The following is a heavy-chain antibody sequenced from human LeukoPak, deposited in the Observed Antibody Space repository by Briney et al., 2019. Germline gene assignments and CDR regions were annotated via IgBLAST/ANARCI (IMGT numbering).Heavy chain of an antibody. Sequence: GGSLRLSCAASGFTFDDYAMHWVRQAPGKGLEWVSVIYSGGSTYYADSVKGRFTISRDNSKNTLYLQMNNLRAEDTAVYYCAREVRARDLYYYYGMDVWGQGTTVTVSS. CDR2: IYSGGST. CDR3: AREVRARDLYYYYGMDV. CDR1: GFTFDDYA. V-gene: IGHV3-66*01. J-gene: IGHJ6*02. D-gene: IGHD2-2*01.